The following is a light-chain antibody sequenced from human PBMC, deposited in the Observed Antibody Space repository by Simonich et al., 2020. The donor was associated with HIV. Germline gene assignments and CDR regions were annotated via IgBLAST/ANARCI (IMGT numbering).Light chain of an antibody. V-gene: IGKV1-NL1*01. CDR3: QQLNSFT. J-gene: IGKJ3*01. CDR2: AAS. CDR1: QGISNS. Sequence: DIQMTQSPSSLSASVGDIVTITCRSSQGISNSLAWYQQKPGKAPKLLLYAASRLESGVPSRFSGSGSGTYFTFTISSLQPEDIATYYCQQLNSFTFGPGTKVDIK.